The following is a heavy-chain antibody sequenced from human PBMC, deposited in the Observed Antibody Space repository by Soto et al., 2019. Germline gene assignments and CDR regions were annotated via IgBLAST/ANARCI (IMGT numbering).Heavy chain of an antibody. J-gene: IGHJ6*02. Sequence: PSETLSLTCTVSGGSITSGDYYWSWIRQPPGKGLEWIAYIYYSGSTYHNPSLKSRVTISVDTSKNQFSLKLSSVTAADTAMYYCARALIQLWPHYYYGMDVWGQGTTVTVSS. CDR2: IYYSGST. CDR3: ARALIQLWPHYYYGMDV. V-gene: IGHV4-30-4*01. D-gene: IGHD5-18*01. CDR1: GGSITSGDYY.